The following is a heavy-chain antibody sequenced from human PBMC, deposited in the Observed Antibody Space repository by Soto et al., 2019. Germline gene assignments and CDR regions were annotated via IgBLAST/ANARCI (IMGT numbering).Heavy chain of an antibody. D-gene: IGHD2-2*01. CDR2: ISSSSSYI. V-gene: IGHV3-21*01. Sequence: EVQLVESGGDLVKPGGSLRLSCAASGFTFSSYSMNWVRQAPGKGLEWVSSISSSSSYIYYADSVKGRFTISRDNAKNSLYLQMNSLRAEDTAVYYCARAPARDDYYYGMDVWGQGTTVTVSS. CDR3: ARAPARDDYYYGMDV. J-gene: IGHJ6*02. CDR1: GFTFSSYS.